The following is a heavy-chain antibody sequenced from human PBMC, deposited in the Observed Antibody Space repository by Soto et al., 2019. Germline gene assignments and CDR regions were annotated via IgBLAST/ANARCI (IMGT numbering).Heavy chain of an antibody. D-gene: IGHD3-9*01. J-gene: IGHJ4*02. CDR3: ATQRGYYDTLTGYSGRSAVAY. CDR1: GGSISSYY. V-gene: IGHV4-59*12. Sequence: SETLSLTCTVSGGSISSYYWSWIRQPPGKGLEWIGYIYYSGSTNYNPSLKSRVTISVDTSKNQFSLKLSSVTAADTAVYYCATQRGYYDTLTGYSGRSAVAYWGQGTLVTVSS. CDR2: IYYSGST.